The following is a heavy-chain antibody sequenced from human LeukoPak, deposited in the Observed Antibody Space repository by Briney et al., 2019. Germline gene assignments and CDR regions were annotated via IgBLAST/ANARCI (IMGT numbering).Heavy chain of an antibody. J-gene: IGHJ6*03. CDR3: ARVYCGGDCYYYYYYMDV. D-gene: IGHD2-21*02. Sequence: GSLRLSCAASGFTFDDYGMSWVRQAPGKGLEWVSGINWNGGSTGYADSVKGRFTISRDNAKNSLYLQVNSLRAEDTALYYCARVYCGGDCYYYYYYMDVWGKGTTVTVSS. V-gene: IGHV3-20*04. CDR1: GFTFDDYG. CDR2: INWNGGST.